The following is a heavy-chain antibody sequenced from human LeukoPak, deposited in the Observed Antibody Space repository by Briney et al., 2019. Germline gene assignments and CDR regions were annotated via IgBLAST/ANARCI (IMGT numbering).Heavy chain of an antibody. CDR2: IYYSGST. D-gene: IGHD2-8*01. J-gene: IGHJ5*02. CDR1: GGSISSHY. Sequence: SETLSLTCTVSGGSISSHYWSWIRQPPGKGLEWIGYIYYSGSTNYNPSLKSRVAISVDTSKNQFSLKLSSVTAADTAVYYCARDQRQRCTNGVCYINWFDPWGQGTLVTVSS. CDR3: ARDQRQRCTNGVCYINWFDP. V-gene: IGHV4-59*11.